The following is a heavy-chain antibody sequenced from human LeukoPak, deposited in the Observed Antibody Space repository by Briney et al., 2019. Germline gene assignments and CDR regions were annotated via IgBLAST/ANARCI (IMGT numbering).Heavy chain of an antibody. CDR3: AREGGTMVRGVIIPDY. CDR1: GFTFTSYG. V-gene: IGHV1-18*01. D-gene: IGHD3-10*01. J-gene: IGHJ4*02. Sequence: GGSLRLSCAASGFTFTSYGISWVRQAPGQGLEWMGWISAYNGNTNYAQKLQGRVTLTTDTSTSTAYMELRSLRSDDTAVYYCAREGGTMVRGVIIPDYWGQGTLVTVSS. CDR2: ISAYNGNT.